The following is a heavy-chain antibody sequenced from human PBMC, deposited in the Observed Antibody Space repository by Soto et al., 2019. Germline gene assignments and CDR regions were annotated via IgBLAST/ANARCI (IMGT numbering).Heavy chain of an antibody. J-gene: IGHJ3*02. CDR1: GFTFSSYG. CDR2: IWYDGSNK. V-gene: IGHV3-33*01. D-gene: IGHD3-9*01. CDR3: ARSELRYFDWTPSGAFDI. Sequence: GGSLRLSCAASGFTFSSYGMHWVRQAPGKGLEWVVVIWYDGSNKYYADSVKGRFTISRDNSKNTLYLQMNSLRAEDTAVYYCARSELRYFDWTPSGAFDIRGQGTMVTVSS.